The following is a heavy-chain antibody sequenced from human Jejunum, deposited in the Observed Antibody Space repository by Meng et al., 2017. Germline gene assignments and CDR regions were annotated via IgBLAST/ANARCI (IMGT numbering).Heavy chain of an antibody. CDR1: GFTFGPYW. D-gene: IGHD3-10*01. J-gene: IGHJ3*02. CDR2: INDGGTTI. V-gene: IGHV3-74*01. CDR3: ARDRGLPDSFDI. Sequence: GEFLKTSCSASGFTFGPYWTHRVRQVPGKGLVWVAHINDGGTTIIYADSVKGRFAISRDNAKNILYLQMNSLRAEDTAVYYCARDRGLPDSFDIWGQGTMVTVSS.